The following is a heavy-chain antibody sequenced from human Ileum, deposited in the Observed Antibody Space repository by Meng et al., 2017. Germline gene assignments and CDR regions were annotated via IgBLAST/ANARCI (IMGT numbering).Heavy chain of an antibody. CDR1: VGSVSCYY. CDR3: ARTRRGSSGWYMGY. J-gene: IGHJ4*02. CDR2: INHSGST. D-gene: IGHD6-19*01. Sequence: QLPLQEGGAGLLKPSETRSLPCACYVGSVSCYYWSWIRQPPGKGLEWIGEINHSGSTNYNPSLKSRVTISVDTSKNQFSLKLSSVTAADTAVYYCARTRRGSSGWYMGYWGQGTLVTVSS. V-gene: IGHV4-34*01.